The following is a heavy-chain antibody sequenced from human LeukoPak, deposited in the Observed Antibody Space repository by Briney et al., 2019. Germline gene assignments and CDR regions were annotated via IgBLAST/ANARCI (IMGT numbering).Heavy chain of an antibody. Sequence: AGGSLRLSCAASGFTFSSYAMHWVRQAPGKGLEWVAVISYDGSNKYYADSVKGRFTISRDNSRNTLFLEMSSLRAEDTAIYYCALNHGANLQPPFDAWGQGTLVTVSS. CDR2: ISYDGSNK. CDR1: GFTFSSYA. D-gene: IGHD4/OR15-4a*01. V-gene: IGHV3-30-3*01. J-gene: IGHJ4*02. CDR3: ALNHGANLQPPFDA.